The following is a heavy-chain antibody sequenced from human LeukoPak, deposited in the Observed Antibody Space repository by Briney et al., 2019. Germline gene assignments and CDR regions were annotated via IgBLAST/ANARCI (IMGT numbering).Heavy chain of an antibody. CDR1: GFTFSTYV. V-gene: IGHV3-23*01. CDR2: ISGSGGST. J-gene: IGHJ4*02. Sequence: GGPLRLSCAASGFTFSTYVMSWVRQAPGEGLEWVSAISGSGGSTYYADSVKGRFTISRDNSKNTLYLQMNSLGADDTAVYYCAKGNWRYFDYWGQGTLVTVSS. D-gene: IGHD1-1*01. CDR3: AKGNWRYFDY.